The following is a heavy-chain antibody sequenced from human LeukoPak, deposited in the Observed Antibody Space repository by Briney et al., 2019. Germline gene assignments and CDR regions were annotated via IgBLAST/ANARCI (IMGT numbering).Heavy chain of an antibody. CDR2: IYHSGST. D-gene: IGHD6-13*01. J-gene: IGHJ4*02. CDR1: VGSYSGYY. CDR3: ARGRYLTTLGGAAAGFLDS. V-gene: IGHV4-34*01. Sequence: PSETLSLTCGVNVGSYSGYYWNWIRQTPGKGLEWIGEIYHSGSTNYNPSLKRRVTISVDTSQKQFSLRLTSVTAADTAVYYCARGRYLTTLGGAAAGFLDSWGQGTLVTVSS.